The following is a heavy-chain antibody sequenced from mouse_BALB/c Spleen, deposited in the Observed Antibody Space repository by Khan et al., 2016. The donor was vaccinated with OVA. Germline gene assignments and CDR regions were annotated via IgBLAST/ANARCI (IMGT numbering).Heavy chain of an antibody. V-gene: IGHV2-9*02. Sequence: QVTLKESGPGLVAPSQSLSITCTVSGFSLTAYGVHWVRQPPGKGLEWLGIIWAGGSTNYNSALMSRLSISKDNSKSQVFLKMNSLQIDDTAMYYCARAWVITTYSFDYWGQGTTLTVSS. CDR2: IWAGGST. CDR3: ARAWVITTYSFDY. CDR1: GFSLTAYG. D-gene: IGHD2-4*01. J-gene: IGHJ2*01.